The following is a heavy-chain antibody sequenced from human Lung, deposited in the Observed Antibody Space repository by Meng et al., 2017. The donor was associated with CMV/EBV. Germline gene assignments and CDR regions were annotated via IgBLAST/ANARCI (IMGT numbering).Heavy chain of an antibody. CDR3: ASFPPPGKQWLVTDY. Sequence: GPGWVRPSGTRALTCAVSRGPISGRNWWSWVRQPPGKGLEWIGEIYHSGSTNYNPSLKSRVTISVDKSKNQFSLKLSSVTAADTAVYYCASFPPPGKQWLVTDYWGQGTLVTVSS. CDR1: RGPISGRNW. CDR2: IYHSGST. V-gene: IGHV4-4*02. J-gene: IGHJ4*02. D-gene: IGHD6-19*01.